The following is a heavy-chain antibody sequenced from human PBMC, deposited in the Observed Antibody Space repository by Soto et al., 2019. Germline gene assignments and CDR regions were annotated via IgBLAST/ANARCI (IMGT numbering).Heavy chain of an antibody. CDR2: IWYDGRNN. CDR3: AREEGVVVPAAYYYGMDV. D-gene: IGHD2-2*01. CDR1: GFTVSIYG. J-gene: IGHJ6*02. Sequence: VPLVESGGGVVQPGRTLRLSCAESGFTVSIYGMHWVRQAPGKGLALLAVIWYDGRNNYYADSVKGRFTISRDNSKNTLSLQLNSLRAEDTAVYDCAREEGVVVPAAYYYGMDVWGQGTTVTVSS. V-gene: IGHV3-33*01.